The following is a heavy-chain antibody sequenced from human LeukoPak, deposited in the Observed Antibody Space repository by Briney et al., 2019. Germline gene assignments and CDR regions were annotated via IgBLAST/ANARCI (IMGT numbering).Heavy chain of an antibody. CDR1: GFTFSNYE. J-gene: IGHJ4*02. V-gene: IGHV3-48*03. Sequence: GGSLRLSCAASGFTFSNYEMNWVRQAPGKGLEWVSYISSSGSTIGYADSVKGRFTISRGNAKNSLYLQMNSLRAEDTAVYYCARVYCSSTSCSYFDYWGQGTLVTVSS. CDR3: ARVYCSSTSCSYFDY. CDR2: ISSSGSTI. D-gene: IGHD2-2*01.